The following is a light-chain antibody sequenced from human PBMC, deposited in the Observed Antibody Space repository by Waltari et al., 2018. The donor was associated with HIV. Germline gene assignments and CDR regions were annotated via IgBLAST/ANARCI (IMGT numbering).Light chain of an antibody. Sequence: QVVLTQSPSASASLGASVKVTCTLSSGHSSYGIAWHRQHPEKGPRYLMKVNTDGSHTKGDGISDRFSGSSSGAERYLTISSLQSEDEADYYCQTWDTGSWVFGGGTKLTVL. J-gene: IGLJ3*02. V-gene: IGLV4-69*01. CDR3: QTWDTGSWV. CDR1: SGHSSYG. CDR2: VNTDGSH.